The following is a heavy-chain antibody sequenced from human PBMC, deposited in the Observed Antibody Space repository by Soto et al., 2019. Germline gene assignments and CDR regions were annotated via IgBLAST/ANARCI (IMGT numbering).Heavy chain of an antibody. CDR3: ASPEYYYDTSGWYY. V-gene: IGHV3-21*01. CDR1: GFTFSTYS. CDR2: ISSSSYI. D-gene: IGHD3-22*01. J-gene: IGHJ4*02. Sequence: EVQLVESGGGLVKPGGSLRLSCAASGFTFSTYSMNWVRQAPGKGLEWVSSISSSSYIYYADSVKGRFTISRDNAKNSLYLQMNSLRAEDTAVYYCASPEYYYDTSGWYYWGQGTLVTVSS.